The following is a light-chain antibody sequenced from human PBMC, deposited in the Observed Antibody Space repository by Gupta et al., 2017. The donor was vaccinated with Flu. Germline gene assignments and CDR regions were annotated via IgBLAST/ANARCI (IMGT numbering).Light chain of an antibody. CDR1: NIGSKT. J-gene: IGLJ2*01. V-gene: IGLV3-21*03. CDR3: QVWDSSSEHQV. Sequence: SYVLTQPPSVSVAPGKTARITCGGNNIGSKTVHWYQQKPGQAPVLVVYDDSDRPSGIPERLSGSNSGNTATLTISRVEDGDEADYYWQVWDSSSEHQVFGGGTKLTVL. CDR2: DDS.